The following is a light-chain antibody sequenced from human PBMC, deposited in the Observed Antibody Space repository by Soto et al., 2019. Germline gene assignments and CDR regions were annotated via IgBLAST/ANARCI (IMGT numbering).Light chain of an antibody. CDR1: SSNIGNNY. V-gene: IGLV1-51*01. CDR2: END. CDR3: ATWDSSLNAV. Sequence: QSVLTQPPSVSAAPGQKVSISCSGGSSNIGNNYVSWYQQFPGTAPKLLIYENDQRASGIPDRFSGSKYGTSATLDITGLQTGDEATYFCATWDSSLNAVFGGGTKLTVL. J-gene: IGLJ2*01.